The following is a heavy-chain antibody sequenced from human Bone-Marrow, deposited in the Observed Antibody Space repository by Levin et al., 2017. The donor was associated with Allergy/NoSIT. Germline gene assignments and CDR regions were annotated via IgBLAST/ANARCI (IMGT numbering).Heavy chain of an antibody. J-gene: IGHJ4*02. CDR3: ARDLRFLEDYYFDY. Sequence: GGSLRLSCAASGFTFSSYWMSWVRQAPGKGLEWVANIKQDGSEKYYVDSVKGRFTISRDNAKNSLYLQMNSLRAEDTAVYYCARDLRFLEDYYFDYWGQGTLVTVSS. D-gene: IGHD3-3*01. CDR1: GFTFSSYW. V-gene: IGHV3-7*01. CDR2: IKQDGSEK.